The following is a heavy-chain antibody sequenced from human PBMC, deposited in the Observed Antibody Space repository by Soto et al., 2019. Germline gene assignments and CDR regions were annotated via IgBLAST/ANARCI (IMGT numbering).Heavy chain of an antibody. D-gene: IGHD2-2*01. CDR3: ARDRVPAANVRWFDH. CDR1: GFTFSSYA. Sequence: QVQLVESGGGVVQPGRSLRLSCAASGFTFSSYAMHWVRQAPGKGLEWVAVISYDGSNKYYADSVKGRFTISRDNSKNTLYLQMHSLRAEDTAVYYCARDRVPAANVRWFDHWGQGTLVTVSS. V-gene: IGHV3-30-3*01. J-gene: IGHJ5*02. CDR2: ISYDGSNK.